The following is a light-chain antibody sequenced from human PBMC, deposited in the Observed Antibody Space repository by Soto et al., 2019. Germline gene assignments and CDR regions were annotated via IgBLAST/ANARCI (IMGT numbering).Light chain of an antibody. CDR1: QDISNY. CDR3: QQYENFPIT. CDR2: DAS. Sequence: DNQMTQSPSSLSASVGDRVTISCQASQDISNYLNWYQQKLGKAPRLLIYDASNMEKGVPSRFTGSGSGTDFILTISSLQPEDIATYYCQQYENFPITFGQGTRLEIK. J-gene: IGKJ5*01. V-gene: IGKV1-33*01.